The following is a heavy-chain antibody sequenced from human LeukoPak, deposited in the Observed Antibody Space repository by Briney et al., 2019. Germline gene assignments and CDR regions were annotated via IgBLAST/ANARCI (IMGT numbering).Heavy chain of an antibody. CDR3: ARAPAYGNPIVN. Sequence: PSEPLSLTCTVSGGPLSNHHWRWIPHPPGKGLEWMGYIYYSGNTNYNPPLKSRVTISVYTSKSHFSLRLSAVTAADTAVYYCARAPAYGNPIVNWGQGTLVSVSS. V-gene: IGHV4-59*11. D-gene: IGHD4-11*01. CDR2: IYYSGNT. J-gene: IGHJ4*02. CDR1: GGPLSNHH.